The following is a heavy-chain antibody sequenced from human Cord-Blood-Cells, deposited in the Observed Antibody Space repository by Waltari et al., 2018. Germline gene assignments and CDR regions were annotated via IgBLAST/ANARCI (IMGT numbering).Heavy chain of an antibody. CDR2: IYYSGST. CDR3: ARILWFGELLDDY. J-gene: IGHJ4*02. D-gene: IGHD3-10*01. Sequence: QLQLQESGPGLVKPSETLSLTCTVSGGSISSSSYYWGWIRQPPGKGLEWIGSIYYSGSTYYNPSLKSRVTISVDTSKNQVSLKLSSVTAADTAVYYCARILWFGELLDDYWGQGTLVTVSS. CDR1: GGSISSSSYY. V-gene: IGHV4-39*01.